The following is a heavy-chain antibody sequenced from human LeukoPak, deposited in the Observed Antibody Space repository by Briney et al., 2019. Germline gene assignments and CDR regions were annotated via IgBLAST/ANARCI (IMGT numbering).Heavy chain of an antibody. D-gene: IGHD3-10*01. Sequence: GGSLRLSCSASGFTFSNFGMHWVRQAPGKGLEWVAVIWYDGRNEYYADSVKGRFSISRDNSKTTLYLQMNSLKAEDTAMYYCARDPRYYGSGSPDYWGQGTLVTVSS. CDR1: GFTFSNFG. V-gene: IGHV3-33*08. J-gene: IGHJ4*02. CDR3: ARDPRYYGSGSPDY. CDR2: IWYDGRNE.